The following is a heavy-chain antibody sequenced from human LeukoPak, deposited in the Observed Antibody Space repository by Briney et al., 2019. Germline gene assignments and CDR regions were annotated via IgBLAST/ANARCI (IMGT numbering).Heavy chain of an antibody. CDR1: GYSFTSHW. V-gene: IGHV5-51*01. CDR3: ARAFYSSGFFFDY. J-gene: IGHJ4*02. CDR2: IYPGDSDT. D-gene: IGHD6-19*01. Sequence: GESLKISCKGSGYSFTSHWIGWVRQMPGKGLEWMGIIYPGDSDTRYSPSFQGQVTISADKSINTAYLQWSSLNASDTAMYYCARAFYSSGFFFDYWGQGTLATVSS.